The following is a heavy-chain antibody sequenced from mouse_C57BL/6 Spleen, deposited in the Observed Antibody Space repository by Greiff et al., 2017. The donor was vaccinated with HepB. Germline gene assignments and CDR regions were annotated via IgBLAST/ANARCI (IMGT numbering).Heavy chain of an antibody. CDR3: ARGGYGFDY. CDR1: GYTFTDYY. D-gene: IGHD2-2*01. V-gene: IGHV1-26*01. CDR2: INPNNGGT. J-gene: IGHJ2*01. Sequence: EVKLQQSGPELVKPGASVKISCKASGYTFTDYYMNWVKQSHGKSLEWIGDINPNNGGTSYNQKFKGKATLTVDKSSSTAYMELRSLTSEDSAVYYCARGGYGFDYWGQGTTLTVSS.